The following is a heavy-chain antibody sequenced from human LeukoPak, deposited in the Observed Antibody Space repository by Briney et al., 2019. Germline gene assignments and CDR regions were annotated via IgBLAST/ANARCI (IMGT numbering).Heavy chain of an antibody. D-gene: IGHD6-13*01. CDR2: INPNSGGT. J-gene: IGHJ4*02. Sequence: ASVKVSCKASGYTFTSYGISWERQAPGQGLEWMGWINPNSGGTNYAQKCQGRVTMTRDTSISTAYMELSRLRSDDTAVYYCARENRIAAAGTGDYWGQGTLVTVSS. V-gene: IGHV1-2*02. CDR1: GYTFTSYG. CDR3: ARENRIAAAGTGDY.